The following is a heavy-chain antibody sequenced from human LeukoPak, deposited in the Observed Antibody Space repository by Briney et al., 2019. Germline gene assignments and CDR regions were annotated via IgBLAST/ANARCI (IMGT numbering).Heavy chain of an antibody. J-gene: IGHJ6*03. CDR1: GYNFTSYW. CDR3: ARHISSGWPYYYYYYMDV. D-gene: IGHD6-19*01. Sequence: GESLKISCKGSGYNFTSYWIGWVRQMPGKGLEWMGIIYPGDSDTRYSPSFQGQVTISADKSISTAYLQWSSLKASDTAMYYCARHISSGWPYYYYYYMDVWGKGTTVTVSS. CDR2: IYPGDSDT. V-gene: IGHV5-51*01.